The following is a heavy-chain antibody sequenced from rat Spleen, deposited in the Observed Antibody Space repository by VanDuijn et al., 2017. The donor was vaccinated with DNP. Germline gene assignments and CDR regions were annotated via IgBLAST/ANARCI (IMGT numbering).Heavy chain of an antibody. Sequence: EVQLVESGGGLVQPGRSLKLSCTVSGFTFSNYDMAWVRQAPKKGLEWVASISYDGSKTYYGDSVKGRITISRDNAKSTLYLHMNSLRSEDTATYYCARHPVAVAYWGQGVMITVSA. D-gene: IGHD3-2*01. CDR2: ISYDGSKT. CDR3: ARHPVAVAY. J-gene: IGHJ2*01. V-gene: IGHV5-22*01. CDR1: GFTFSNYD.